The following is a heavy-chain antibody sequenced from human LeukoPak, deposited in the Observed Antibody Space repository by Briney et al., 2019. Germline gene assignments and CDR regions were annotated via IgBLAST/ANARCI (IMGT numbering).Heavy chain of an antibody. Sequence: PGGSLRLSCAASGFTFSSYAVSWVRQAPGKGLEWVSAIGSGGTTFYADSVKGRFTISRDNSKNTLYLQMNSLRAEDTAVYYCAKDQYYYDNSGHPTEHRDQGTLVTVSS. CDR3: AKDQYYYDNSGHPTEH. V-gene: IGHV3-23*01. J-gene: IGHJ1*01. D-gene: IGHD3-22*01. CDR1: GFTFSSYA. CDR2: IGSGGTT.